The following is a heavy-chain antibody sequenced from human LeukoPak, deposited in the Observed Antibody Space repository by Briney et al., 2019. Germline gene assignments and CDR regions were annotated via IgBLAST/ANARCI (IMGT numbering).Heavy chain of an antibody. J-gene: IGHJ6*02. D-gene: IGHD6-19*01. V-gene: IGHV3-74*01. CDR3: ATKQWLAPPPDS. CDR1: GFTFSKYW. Sequence: GGSLRLSCAASGFTFSKYWMLWVRQAPGKGLESVSRINTDGTVTTYADSVKGRFTVSRDNADNTMFLQINSVRDEDTAVYYCATKQWLAPPPDSWGQGTTVTVSS. CDR2: INTDGTVT.